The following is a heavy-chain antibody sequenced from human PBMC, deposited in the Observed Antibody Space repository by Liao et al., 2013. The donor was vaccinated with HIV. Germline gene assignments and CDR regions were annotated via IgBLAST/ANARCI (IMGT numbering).Heavy chain of an antibody. V-gene: IGHV4-61*02. J-gene: IGHJ4*02. D-gene: IGHD5-18*01. CDR3: ARGLGGYSYGYYYFDY. CDR2: IYTSGST. CDR1: GGSISSSSYY. Sequence: QLQLQESGPGLVKPSETLSLTCTVSGGSISSSSYYWSWIRQPAGKGLEWIGRIYTSGSTNYNPSLKSRVTMSVDTSKNQFSLKLSSVTAADTAVYYCARGLGGYSYGYYYFDYWGQGTLVTVSS.